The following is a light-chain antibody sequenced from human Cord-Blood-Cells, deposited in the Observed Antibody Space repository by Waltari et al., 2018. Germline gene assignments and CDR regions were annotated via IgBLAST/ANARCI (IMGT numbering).Light chain of an antibody. Sequence: QSALTQPRSVSGSPGQSVTIPCTGTSSDVGGYNYVSWNQQHPGKAPKLMIYASSKRPSGVPDRFSGSKSGNTASLTISGLQAEDEADYYCCSYAGSYTWVFGGGTKLTVL. CDR3: CSYAGSYTWV. V-gene: IGLV2-11*01. J-gene: IGLJ3*02. CDR1: SSDVGGYNY. CDR2: ASS.